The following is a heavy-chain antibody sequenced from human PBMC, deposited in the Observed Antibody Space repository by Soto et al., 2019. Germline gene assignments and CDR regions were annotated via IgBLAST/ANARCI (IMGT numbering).Heavy chain of an antibody. J-gene: IGHJ6*02. CDR2: TYYRSKWYN. CDR1: GDSVSSNSAA. CDR3: ARLEMLEGQGYYYYGMDV. V-gene: IGHV6-1*01. D-gene: IGHD1-1*01. Sequence: SQTLSLTCVISGDSVSSNSAAWNWIRQSPSRGLEWLGRTYYRSKWYNDYAVSVKSRITINPDTSKNQFSLQLNSVTPEDTAVYYCARLEMLEGQGYYYYGMDVWGQGTTVTVSS.